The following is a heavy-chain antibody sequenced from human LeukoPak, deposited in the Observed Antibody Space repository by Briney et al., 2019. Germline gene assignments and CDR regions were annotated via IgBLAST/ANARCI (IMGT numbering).Heavy chain of an antibody. J-gene: IGHJ6*03. CDR3: ARLSARFSGSQRPYYYYYMDV. V-gene: IGHV4-34*01. CDR1: GGSIISYY. Sequence: PSETLSLTCTVPGGSIISYYWSWIRQPPGKGLEWIGEINHSGSTNYNPSLKSRVTISVDTSKNQFSLKLSSVTAADTAVYYCARLSARFSGSQRPYYYYYMDVWGKGTTVTVSS. CDR2: INHSGST. D-gene: IGHD1-26*01.